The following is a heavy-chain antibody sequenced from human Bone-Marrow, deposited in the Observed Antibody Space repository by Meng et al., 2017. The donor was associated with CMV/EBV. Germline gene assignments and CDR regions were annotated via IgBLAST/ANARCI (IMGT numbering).Heavy chain of an antibody. Sequence: GESLKISCAASGFTFSSYGMHWVRQAPGKGLEWVAFIRYDGSNKYYADSVKGRFTISRDNSKNTLYLQMNSLRAEDTAVYYCANGGYSYGYYFDYWCQGTLVTVSS. V-gene: IGHV3-30*02. CDR3: ANGGYSYGYYFDY. D-gene: IGHD5-18*01. CDR2: IRYDGSNK. J-gene: IGHJ4*02. CDR1: GFTFSSYG.